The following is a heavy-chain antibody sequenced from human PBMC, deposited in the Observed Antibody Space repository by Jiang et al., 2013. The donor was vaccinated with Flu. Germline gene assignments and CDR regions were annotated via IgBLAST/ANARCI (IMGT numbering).Heavy chain of an antibody. CDR3: ARDSSGWYYLDY. V-gene: IGHV3-21*01. D-gene: IGHD6-19*01. J-gene: IGHJ4*02. CDR2: ISGRSDYI. CDR1: GFTFRSYS. Sequence: VQLVESGGGLVKPGESLRLSCAASGFTFRSYSMNWVRQAPGKGLEWVSFISGRSDYIYYADSVKGRFTISRDNAKNSLYLQMNSLRAEDTAVYYCARDSSGWYYLDYWAREPWSPSPQ.